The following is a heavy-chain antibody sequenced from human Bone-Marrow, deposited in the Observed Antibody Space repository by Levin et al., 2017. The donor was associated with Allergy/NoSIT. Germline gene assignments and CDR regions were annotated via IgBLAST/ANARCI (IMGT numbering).Heavy chain of an antibody. V-gene: IGHV3-7*03. D-gene: IGHD4-11*01. Sequence: RPGGSLRLSCAASGFTFNNYWMTWVRQSPGKGLEWVANIKPDGTDKYYAESVKGRFTISRDNARSSLFLQMNYLGTDDTAVYFCARDTTVGGEAWGQGTLVTVSS. J-gene: IGHJ5*02. CDR1: GFTFNNYW. CDR3: ARDTTVGGEA. CDR2: IKPDGTDK.